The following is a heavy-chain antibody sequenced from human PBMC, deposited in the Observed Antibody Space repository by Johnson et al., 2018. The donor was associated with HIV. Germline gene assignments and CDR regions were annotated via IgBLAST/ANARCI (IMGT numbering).Heavy chain of an antibody. Sequence: QVQLVESGGGVVQPGRSLRLSCAASGFTFSSSAMHWVRQAPGKALEWVAVISYAGSNKYYADSEKGRFTISRDYAKNSLYLQMNSLRAEDTAVYYCARDQGWGDAFDIWGQGTMVIVSS. CDR1: GFTFSSSA. J-gene: IGHJ3*02. CDR2: ISYAGSNK. CDR3: ARDQGWGDAFDI. V-gene: IGHV3-30-3*01. D-gene: IGHD3-16*01.